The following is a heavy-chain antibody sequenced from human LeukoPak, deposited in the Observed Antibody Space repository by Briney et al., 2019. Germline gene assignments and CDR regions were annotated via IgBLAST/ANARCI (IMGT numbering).Heavy chain of an antibody. CDR1: GYTFTSYG. J-gene: IGHJ5*02. CDR2: ISAYNGNT. CDR3: ARTPPYYDFWSGYYTYWFDP. V-gene: IGHV1-18*01. D-gene: IGHD3-3*01. Sequence: GASVKVSCKASGYTFTSYGISWVRQAPGQGLEWMGWISAYNGNTNYAQKLQGRVTMTTDTSTSTAYMELRSLRSDDTAVYYCARTPPYYDFWSGYYTYWFDPWGQGTLVTVSS.